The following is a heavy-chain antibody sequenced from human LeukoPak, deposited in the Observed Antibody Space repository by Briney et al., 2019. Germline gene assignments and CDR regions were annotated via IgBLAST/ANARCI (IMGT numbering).Heavy chain of an antibody. CDR3: ATWAFYHNLDV. Sequence: GGALRLSCAASGFTIGPYAMYWVRQGPGRGLEWVSVIKADGSGTFYADSVRGRFTTSRDNSKNSLYLQMNSLTSENTALYYCATWAFYHNLDVWGQGTTVIVSS. V-gene: IGHV3-43*02. CDR1: GFTIGPYA. CDR2: IKADGSGT. D-gene: IGHD2/OR15-2a*01. J-gene: IGHJ6*02.